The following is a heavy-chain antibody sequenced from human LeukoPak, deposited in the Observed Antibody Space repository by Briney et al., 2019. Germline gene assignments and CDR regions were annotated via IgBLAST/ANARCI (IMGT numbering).Heavy chain of an antibody. D-gene: IGHD3-10*01. CDR2: ISYDGSNK. J-gene: IGHJ4*02. Sequence: PGGSLRLSCAASGFTFSSYGMHWVRQAPGKGLEWVAVISYDGSNKYYADSVKGRFTISRDNSKNTLYLQMNSLRAEDTAVYYCAREDGSGSYDYWGQGTLVTVSS. CDR3: AREDGSGSYDY. V-gene: IGHV3-30*03. CDR1: GFTFSSYG.